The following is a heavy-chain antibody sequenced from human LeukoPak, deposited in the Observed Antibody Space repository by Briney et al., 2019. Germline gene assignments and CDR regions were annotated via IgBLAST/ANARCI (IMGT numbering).Heavy chain of an antibody. CDR3: ARDYFDSSDYPQTYYYYYMDV. CDR1: GFTFSRYS. CDR2: ISSTSTFI. V-gene: IGHV3-21*01. Sequence: GGSLRLSCAASGFTFSRYSMNWVRQAPGKGLERVASISSTSTFIYSADSVKGRFTISRDTAKNSLFLQMNSLRAEDTAIYYCARDYFDSSDYPQTYYYYYMDVWGKGTTVTVSS. J-gene: IGHJ6*03. D-gene: IGHD3-22*01.